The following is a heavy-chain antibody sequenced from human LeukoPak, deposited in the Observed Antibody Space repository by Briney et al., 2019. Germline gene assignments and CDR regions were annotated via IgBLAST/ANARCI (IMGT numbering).Heavy chain of an antibody. V-gene: IGHV1-46*01. CDR3: AKERSLSSSWPISSDY. J-gene: IGHJ4*02. Sequence: ASVKVSCKASGYTFTSYYMHWVRQAPGQGPEWMGIINPSDNSTSYAQKFQGRVTMTRDMSTSTVYMELSSLRSEDTAVYYCAKERSLSSSWPISSDYWGQGTLVTVSS. CDR1: GYTFTSYY. CDR2: INPSDNST. D-gene: IGHD6-13*01.